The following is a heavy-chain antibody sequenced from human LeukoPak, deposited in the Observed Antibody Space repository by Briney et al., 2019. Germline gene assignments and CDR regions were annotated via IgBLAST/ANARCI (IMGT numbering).Heavy chain of an antibody. CDR1: GGSFSGYY. Sequence: SETLSLTCAVYGGSFSGYYWSWIRQPPGKGLEWIGYIYYSGSTYYNPSLKSRVTISVDTSKNQFSLKLSSVTAADTAVYYCAREARRLRCMDVWGQGTTVTVSS. J-gene: IGHJ6*02. D-gene: IGHD3-3*01. CDR2: IYYSGST. V-gene: IGHV4-34*09. CDR3: AREARRLRCMDV.